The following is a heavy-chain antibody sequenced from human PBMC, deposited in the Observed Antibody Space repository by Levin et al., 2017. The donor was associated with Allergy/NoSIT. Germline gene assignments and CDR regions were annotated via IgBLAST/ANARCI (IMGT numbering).Heavy chain of an antibody. J-gene: IGHJ3*01. CDR3: ATVSGYDGLF. D-gene: IGHD5-12*01. V-gene: IGHV3-21*01. CDR2: ISSSSSYI. CDR1: GFPFSSYS. Sequence: LSLTCAASGFPFSSYSMNWVRQAPGKGLEWVSSISSSSSYIYYADSVKGRFTISRDNAKNSLYLQMNSLRAEDTAVYYCATVSGYDGLFWGQGTMVTVSS.